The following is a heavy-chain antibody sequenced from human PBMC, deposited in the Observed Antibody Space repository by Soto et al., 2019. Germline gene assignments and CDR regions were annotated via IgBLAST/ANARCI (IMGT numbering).Heavy chain of an antibody. J-gene: IGHJ5*02. CDR3: ARSVFP. CDR1: GYSFSSYG. V-gene: IGHV1-18*01. CDR2: INTYNGNR. Sequence: QVQLVQSGAELRKPGASVKVSCKASGYSFSSYGINWVRQAPGQGLEWMGWINTYNGNRNYAQKFEDRVTMTTATSTNTVYMELRSLNSADTAVYYCARSVFPWGQGTLVTVSS.